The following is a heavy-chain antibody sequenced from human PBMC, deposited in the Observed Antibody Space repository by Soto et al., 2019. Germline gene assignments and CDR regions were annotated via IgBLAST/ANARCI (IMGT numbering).Heavy chain of an antibody. Sequence: PSETLSLTCTVSGGSISSSSYYWGWIRQPPGKGLEWIGSIYYSGSTYYNPSLKSRVTISVDTSKNQFSLKLSSVTAADTAVYYCARHPPITGTNRREWGYYYYGMDVWGQGTTVTVSS. CDR3: ARHPPITGTNRREWGYYYYGMDV. J-gene: IGHJ6*02. CDR2: IYYSGST. V-gene: IGHV4-39*01. CDR1: GGSISSSSYY. D-gene: IGHD1-20*01.